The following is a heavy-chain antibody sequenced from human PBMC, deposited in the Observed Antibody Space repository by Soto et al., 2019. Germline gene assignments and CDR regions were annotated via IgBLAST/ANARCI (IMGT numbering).Heavy chain of an antibody. D-gene: IGHD6-19*01. CDR2: INSDGSST. CDR3: ARAPKQWHQKLDY. V-gene: IGHV3-74*01. J-gene: IGHJ4*02. CDR1: GFTFSSYW. Sequence: GGSLRLSCAASGFTFSSYWMHWVRQAPGKGLVWVSRINSDGSSTSYADSVKGRFTISRDNAKNTLYLQMNSLRAEDTAVYYCARAPKQWHQKLDYWGQGTLVTVSS.